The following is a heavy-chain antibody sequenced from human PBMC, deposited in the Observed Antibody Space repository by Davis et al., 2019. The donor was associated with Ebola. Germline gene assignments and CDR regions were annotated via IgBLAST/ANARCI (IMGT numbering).Heavy chain of an antibody. V-gene: IGHV1-2*02. D-gene: IGHD5-18*01. Sequence: ASVKVSCKASGYTFTGYYMHWVRQAPGQGLEWMGWINPNSGGTNYAQKFQGRVTMTRDTSISTAYMELSRLRSDDTAVYYCARDRDTTDVFDYWGQGTLVTVSS. CDR1: GYTFTGYY. CDR3: ARDRDTTDVFDY. J-gene: IGHJ4*02. CDR2: INPNSGGT.